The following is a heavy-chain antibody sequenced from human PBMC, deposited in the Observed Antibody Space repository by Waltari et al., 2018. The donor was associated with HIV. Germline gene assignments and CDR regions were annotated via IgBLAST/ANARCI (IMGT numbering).Heavy chain of an antibody. CDR2: ISWNSGSI. CDR1: GFTFDDYA. V-gene: IGHV3-9*01. CDR3: AKGPAGEIQLMVADY. J-gene: IGHJ4*02. Sequence: EVQLVESGGGLVQPGRSLRLSCAASGFTFDDYAMHGVRKAPGKGLEWVSGISWNSGSIGYADSVKGRFTISRDNAKNSLYLQMNSLRAEDTALYYCAKGPAGEIQLMVADYWGQGTLVTVSS. D-gene: IGHD5-18*01.